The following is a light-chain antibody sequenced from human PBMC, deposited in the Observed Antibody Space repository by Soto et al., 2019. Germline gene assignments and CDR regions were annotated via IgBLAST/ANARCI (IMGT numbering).Light chain of an antibody. V-gene: IGKV1-9*01. CDR2: AAS. J-gene: IGKJ4*01. Sequence: IRLTQSPSSLSASVGDTATITCRPSQALSSYLAWNQQILGKAPKLLCYAASTFQTGVPSRFTGSGSGTDFTLTISSLQPEDFDTYYCQHLHSYPPSFCVGTKVEIK. CDR1: QALSSY. CDR3: QHLHSYPPS.